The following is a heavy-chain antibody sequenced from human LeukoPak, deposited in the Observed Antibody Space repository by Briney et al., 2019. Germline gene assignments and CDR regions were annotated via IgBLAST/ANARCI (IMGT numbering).Heavy chain of an antibody. D-gene: IGHD3-22*01. J-gene: IGHJ4*02. CDR3: ARDSTAYYYDSSGYNY. CDR2: IIPIFGTA. Sequence: SVKVSCKASGGTFSSYAISWVRQAPGQGLEWMGGIIPIFGTANYAQKFQGRVTMTRDTSTSTVYMELSSLRSEDTAVYYCARDSTAYYYDSSGYNYWGQGTLVTVSS. CDR1: GGTFSSYA. V-gene: IGHV1-69*05.